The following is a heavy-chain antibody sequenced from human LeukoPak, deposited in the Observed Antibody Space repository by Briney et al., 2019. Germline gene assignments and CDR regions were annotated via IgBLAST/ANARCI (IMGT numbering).Heavy chain of an antibody. V-gene: IGHV3-74*01. D-gene: IGHD6-13*01. CDR2: INSDGSST. J-gene: IGHJ5*02. CDR3: AREMESSSWYSLDP. Sequence: GGSLRLSCAASGFTFSSYWMHWVRQAPGKGLVWVSRINSDGSSTSYADSVKGRFTISRDNAKSTLYLQMNSLRAEDTAVYYCAREMESSSWYSLDPWGQGTLVTVSS. CDR1: GFTFSSYW.